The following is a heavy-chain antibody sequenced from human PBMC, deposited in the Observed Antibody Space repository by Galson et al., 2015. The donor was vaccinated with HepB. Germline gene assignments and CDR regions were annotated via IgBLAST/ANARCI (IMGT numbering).Heavy chain of an antibody. J-gene: IGHJ5*02. CDR1: GFTFSNCG. V-gene: IGHV3-30*18. CDR3: EKDPAFGVIPAGWFDP. Sequence: SLRLSCAASGFTFSNCGMHWVRQSPGKGLEWVTVISYGGSNQYYADSVKGRFTISRDNSKNTLYLQMNSLRPEDTAVYFCEKDPAFGVIPAGWFDPWGQGTLVTVSS. CDR2: ISYGGSNQ. D-gene: IGHD2-2*01.